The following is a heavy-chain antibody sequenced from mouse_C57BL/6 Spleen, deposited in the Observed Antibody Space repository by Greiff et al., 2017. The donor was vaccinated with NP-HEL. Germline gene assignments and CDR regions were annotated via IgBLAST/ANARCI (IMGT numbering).Heavy chain of an antibody. Sequence: VQLQQPGAELVRPGSSVKLSCKASGYTFTSYWMHWVKQRPIQGLEWIGNIDPSDSETHYNQKFKDKATLTVDKSSSTAYMQLSSLTSEDSAVYYCARSLVEGYFDVWGTGTTVTVSS. CDR1: GYTFTSYW. CDR2: IDPSDSET. V-gene: IGHV1-52*01. CDR3: ARSLVEGYFDV. J-gene: IGHJ1*03. D-gene: IGHD2-10*02.